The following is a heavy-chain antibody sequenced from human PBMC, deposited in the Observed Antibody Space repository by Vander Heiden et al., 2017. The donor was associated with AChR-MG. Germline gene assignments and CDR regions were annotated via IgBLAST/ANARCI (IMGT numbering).Heavy chain of an antibody. CDR1: GFTFSSYA. CDR2: ISYDGSNK. V-gene: IGHV3-30-3*01. Sequence: QVQLVESGGGVVQPGRSLRLSCAASGFTFSSYAMHWVRQAPGKGLEWVAVISYDGSNKYYADSVKGRFTISRDNSKNTLYLQMNSLRAEDTAVYYCARSAARRVYYYYMDVWGKGTTVTVSS. D-gene: IGHD6-6*01. CDR3: ARSAARRVYYYYMDV. J-gene: IGHJ6*03.